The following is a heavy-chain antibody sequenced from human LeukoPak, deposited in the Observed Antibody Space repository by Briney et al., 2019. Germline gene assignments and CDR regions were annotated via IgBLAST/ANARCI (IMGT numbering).Heavy chain of an antibody. J-gene: IGHJ4*02. D-gene: IGHD3-22*01. Sequence: PGGSLRLSCAVSGITLSNYGMSWVRQAPGKGLEWVAGISDSGGATNYAGSVKGRFTISRDNRKNTLYLQMNSLRAEDTAVYFCAKRGVVIRVILVGFHKQAYYFDSWGQGALVTVSS. CDR3: AKRGVVIRVILVGFHKQAYYFDS. CDR2: ISDSGGAT. CDR1: GITLSNYG. V-gene: IGHV3-23*01.